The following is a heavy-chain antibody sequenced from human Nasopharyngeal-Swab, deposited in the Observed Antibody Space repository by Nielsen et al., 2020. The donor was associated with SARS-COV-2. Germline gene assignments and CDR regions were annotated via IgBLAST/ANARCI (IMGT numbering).Heavy chain of an antibody. CDR3: ASEPGGMAAPGKHFDP. V-gene: IGHV1-46*01. J-gene: IGHJ5*02. Sequence: WVRQAPGQGLEWMGVITPSGGATNYARKFRGRVTMTRDPSTSTVYLDLSNLKPEDTAVYFCASEPGGMAAPGKHFDPWGQGTLVTVSS. CDR2: ITPSGGAT. D-gene: IGHD6-13*01.